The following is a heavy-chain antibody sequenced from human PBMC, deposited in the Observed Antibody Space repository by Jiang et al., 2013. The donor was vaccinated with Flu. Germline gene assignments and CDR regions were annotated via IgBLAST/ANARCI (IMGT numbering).Heavy chain of an antibody. CDR1: GGSVSSGGYY. J-gene: IGHJ4*02. Sequence: GLVKPSQTLSLSCNVSGGSVSSGGYYWSWIRQLPGKGLEWIGYIYYNGNTYYNPSLKSRVVISLDTPKNQFSLSLSSVTAADTAVYFCARKYGTTPFDYWGQGRLVTVSS. D-gene: IGHD1/OR15-1a*01. CDR3: ARKYGTTPFDY. CDR2: IYYNGNT. V-gene: IGHV4-31*03.